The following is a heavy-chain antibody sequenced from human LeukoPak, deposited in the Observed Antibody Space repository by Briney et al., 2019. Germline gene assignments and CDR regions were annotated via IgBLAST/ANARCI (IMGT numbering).Heavy chain of an antibody. CDR3: AKAGRPYGMDYFDY. Sequence: GGSLRLSCAASGFTFSSYGMHWVRQARGKGLEWGAVIWYDGSNKYYADSVKGRFTISRDNSKNTLYLQMNSLRAEDTAVYYCAKAGRPYGMDYFDYWGQGTLVTVSS. D-gene: IGHD3-10*01. CDR1: GFTFSSYG. J-gene: IGHJ4*02. CDR2: IWYDGSNK. V-gene: IGHV3-33*06.